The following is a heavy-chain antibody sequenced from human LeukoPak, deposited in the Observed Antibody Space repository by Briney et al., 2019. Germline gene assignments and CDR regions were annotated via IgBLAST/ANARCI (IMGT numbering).Heavy chain of an antibody. V-gene: IGHV3-30*18. Sequence: AGGSLRLSCAASGFTFSSYGMHWVRQAPGKGLEWVAVISYDGSNKYYADSVKGRFTISRDNSKNTLYLQMNSLRAEDTAVYYCAKNLGVTMKAGIFDYWGQGTLVTVSS. D-gene: IGHD4-17*01. CDR2: ISYDGSNK. J-gene: IGHJ4*02. CDR1: GFTFSSYG. CDR3: AKNLGVTMKAGIFDY.